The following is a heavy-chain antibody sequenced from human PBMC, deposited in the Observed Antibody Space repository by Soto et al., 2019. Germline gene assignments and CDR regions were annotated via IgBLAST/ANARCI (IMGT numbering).Heavy chain of an antibody. V-gene: IGHV4-31*03. D-gene: IGHD1-26*01. CDR1: GGSISSGTYY. CDR2: IYYSGRT. J-gene: IGHJ6*02. CDR3: ARDLVGAPISYGLDV. Sequence: SETLSLTCTVSGGSISSGTYYWSWIRQHPGKGLEWIGYIYYSGRTYYNPSLKSRVYISIDTSENQLSLELSSVTAADTAVYYCARDLVGAPISYGLDVWGQGTTVTVSS.